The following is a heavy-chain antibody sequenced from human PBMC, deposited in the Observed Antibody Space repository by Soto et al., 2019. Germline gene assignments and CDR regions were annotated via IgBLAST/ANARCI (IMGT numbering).Heavy chain of an antibody. CDR2: IYHSDDT. CDR1: GASISSVGYY. CDR3: GSFSDRITPATIVD. D-gene: IGHD2-2*02. V-gene: IGHV4-31*03. Sequence: QVQLQESGPGLVQPSQTLSFTCSVSGASISSVGYYWTWIRQQPGEGLEWIGYIYHSDDTYYNPSLKSRLIISVDMSENQFSLRLSSVTAADTAVYYCGSFSDRITPATIVDWGQGTLVTVS. J-gene: IGHJ4*02.